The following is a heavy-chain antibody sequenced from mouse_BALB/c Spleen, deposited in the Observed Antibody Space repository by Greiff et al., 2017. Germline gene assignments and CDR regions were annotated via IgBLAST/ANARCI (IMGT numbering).Heavy chain of an antibody. CDR2: ISSGSSTI. CDR1: GFTFSSFG. J-gene: IGHJ4*01. V-gene: IGHV5-17*02. Sequence: EVKLVESGGGLVQPGGSRKLSCAASGFTFSSFGMHWVRQAPEKGLEWVAYISSGSSTIYYADTVKGRFTISRDNPKNTLFLQMTSLRSEDTAMYYCARHGADYWGQGTSVTVSS. CDR3: ARHGADY.